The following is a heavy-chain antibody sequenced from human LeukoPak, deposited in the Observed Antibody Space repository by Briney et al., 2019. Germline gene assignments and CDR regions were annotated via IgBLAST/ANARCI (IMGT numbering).Heavy chain of an antibody. Sequence: GESLKISCKGSGYSFTSYWIGWVRQMPGKGLEWMGIIYPGDSDTRYSPSFQGQVTISADKSISTAYLRWSSLKASDTAMYYCARSLRYFDWLLPDGDAFDIWGQGTMVTVSS. V-gene: IGHV5-51*01. J-gene: IGHJ3*02. CDR1: GYSFTSYW. CDR3: ARSLRYFDWLLPDGDAFDI. D-gene: IGHD3-9*01. CDR2: IYPGDSDT.